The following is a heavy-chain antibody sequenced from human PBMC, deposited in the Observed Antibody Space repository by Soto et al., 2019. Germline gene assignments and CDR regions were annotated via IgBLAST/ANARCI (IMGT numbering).Heavy chain of an antibody. V-gene: IGHV4-59*01. J-gene: IGHJ4*02. CDR1: GASLSSYY. CDR3: ARTWGSTKDY. D-gene: IGHD3-16*01. Sequence: PSETLSLTCVVSGASLSSYYWSWIRQPPGKGLEWIGYIYYSGSNKYNPSLKSQNNISVDTSKNQISLKMRSVTAADTAVYYCARTWGSTKDYWGRGTLVT. CDR2: IYYSGSN.